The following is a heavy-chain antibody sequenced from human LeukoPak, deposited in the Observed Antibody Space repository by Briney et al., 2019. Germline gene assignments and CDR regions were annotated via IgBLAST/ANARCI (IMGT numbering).Heavy chain of an antibody. CDR2: IYHSGST. J-gene: IGHJ4*02. V-gene: IGHV4-4*02. D-gene: IGHD4-17*01. CDR1: GGSISSSNW. Sequence: SETLSLTCAVSGGSISSSNWRSWVRQPPGKGLEWIGEIYHSGSTNYNPSLKSRVTISVDKSKNQFSLKLSSVTAADTAVYYCARKGYGDYNRNFHYWGQGTLATVSS. CDR3: ARKGYGDYNRNFHY.